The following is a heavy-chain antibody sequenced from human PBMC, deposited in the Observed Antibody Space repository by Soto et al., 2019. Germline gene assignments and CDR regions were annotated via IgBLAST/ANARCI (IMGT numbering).Heavy chain of an antibody. D-gene: IGHD3-3*01. CDR2: INRNNGVV. CDR1: GFTFSGYN. Sequence: EVPLVESGGGLGQPGGSLRLSCAASGFTFSGYNMNWVRQAPGRGLEWVSYINRNNGVVSYADSVKGRFTISRDNAKNSMSLQMNSLRDEDTAVYYCAREGKTAFGDVLGPFDYWGQGILVTVSS. V-gene: IGHV3-48*02. CDR3: AREGKTAFGDVLGPFDY. J-gene: IGHJ4*02.